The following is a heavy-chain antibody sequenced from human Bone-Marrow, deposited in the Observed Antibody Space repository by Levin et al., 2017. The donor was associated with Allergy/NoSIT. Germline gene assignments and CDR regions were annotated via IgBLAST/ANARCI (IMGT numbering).Heavy chain of an antibody. Sequence: LSGGSLRLSCKVSGFNVVSHYMGWVRQSPGKGLEWVSILYSGGRPYYGGSVQGRFTISRDESENTLFLQMRGLRVEDTAVYFCGRYVDYVGMDVWGQGTKVTVSS. CDR1: GFNVVSHY. V-gene: IGHV3-53*01. CDR2: LYSGGRP. J-gene: IGHJ6*02. CDR3: GRYVDYVGMDV. D-gene: IGHD3-16*01.